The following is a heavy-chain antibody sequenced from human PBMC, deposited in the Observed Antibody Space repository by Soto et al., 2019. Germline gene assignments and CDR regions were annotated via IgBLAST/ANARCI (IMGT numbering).Heavy chain of an antibody. CDR3: AKEASNYDSSGYYWFDP. Sequence: QVQLVESGGGVVQPGRSLRLSCAASGFTFSSYGMHWVRQAPGKGLECVAVISYDGSNKYYADSVKGRFTISRDNSKNTLYLQMNSLRAEDTAVYYCAKEASNYDSSGYYWFDPWGQGTLVTVSS. D-gene: IGHD3-22*01. J-gene: IGHJ5*02. V-gene: IGHV3-30*18. CDR1: GFTFSSYG. CDR2: ISYDGSNK.